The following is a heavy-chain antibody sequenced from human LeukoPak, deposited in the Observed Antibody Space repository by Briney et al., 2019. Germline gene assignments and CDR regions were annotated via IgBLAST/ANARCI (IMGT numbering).Heavy chain of an antibody. CDR1: GYTFTSYG. Sequence: EASVKVSCKASGYTFTSYGISWVRQAPGQGLEWMGWISAYNGNTNYAQKLQGRVTMTTDTSTSTAYMELSSLRSEDTAVYYRARDRRDYDSSGYHSPFDYWGQGTLVTVSS. J-gene: IGHJ4*02. CDR3: ARDRRDYDSSGYHSPFDY. V-gene: IGHV1-18*01. CDR2: ISAYNGNT. D-gene: IGHD3-22*01.